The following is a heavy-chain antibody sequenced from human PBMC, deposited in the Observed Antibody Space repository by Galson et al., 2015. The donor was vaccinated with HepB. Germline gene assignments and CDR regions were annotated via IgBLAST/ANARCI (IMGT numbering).Heavy chain of an antibody. CDR2: IYPGDSDA. D-gene: IGHD3-3*01. V-gene: IGHV5-51*01. CDR1: GYSFTSYW. CDR3: ARGGITIFGVVIIVGDY. Sequence: QSGAEVKKPGESLKISCKASGYSFTSYWIGWMRQMPGKGLEWMGIIYPGDSDARYSPSFQGQVTISADKSISTAYLQWSSLKASDTAMYYCARGGITIFGVVIIVGDYWGQGTLVTVSS. J-gene: IGHJ4*02.